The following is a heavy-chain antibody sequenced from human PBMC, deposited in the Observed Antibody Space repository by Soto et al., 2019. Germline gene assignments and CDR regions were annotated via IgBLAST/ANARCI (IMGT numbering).Heavy chain of an antibody. V-gene: IGHV3-30*18. CDR1: GFTFSSYA. Sequence: GGSLRLSCAASGFTFSSYAMSWVRQAPGKGPEWVAVITGGGSKKDYADNVKGRFTISRDDAKNTLYLQMNSLRADDTAVYYCAKDPTIAPRWALDIWGQGTLVTVSS. J-gene: IGHJ3*02. D-gene: IGHD6-13*01. CDR3: AKDPTIAPRWALDI. CDR2: ITGGGSKK.